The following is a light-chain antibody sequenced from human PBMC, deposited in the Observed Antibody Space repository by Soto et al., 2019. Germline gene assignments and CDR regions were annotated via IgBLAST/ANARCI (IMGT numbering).Light chain of an antibody. CDR3: GSYTRSSTWV. CDR2: EVS. V-gene: IGLV2-14*03. J-gene: IGLJ2*01. Sequence: QSALTQPASVSGSPGQSITISCTGTSSDVGGYNYVSWYQQHPGKAPKLMIFEVSNRPSGVSDRFSGSKSGNTASLTISGLLAEDEADYYCGSYTRSSTWVFGGGTKLTVL. CDR1: SSDVGGYNY.